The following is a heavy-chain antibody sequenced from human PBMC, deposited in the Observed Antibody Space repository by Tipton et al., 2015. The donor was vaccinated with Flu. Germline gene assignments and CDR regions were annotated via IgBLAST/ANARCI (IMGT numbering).Heavy chain of an antibody. D-gene: IGHD4-11*01. V-gene: IGHV4-61*09. CDR2: IHRSGHT. CDR3: ARRDYSNYVSQPKNWFDP. Sequence: TLSLTCSVSGGSISSGGAYWSWIRQPPGKGLEWIGNIHRSGHTYHNPSLKSRVSMSVDMSRNQFSLTLTSVTAADTAVYFCARRDYSNYVSQPKNWFDPWGQGTLVTVS. J-gene: IGHJ5*02. CDR1: GGSISSGGAY.